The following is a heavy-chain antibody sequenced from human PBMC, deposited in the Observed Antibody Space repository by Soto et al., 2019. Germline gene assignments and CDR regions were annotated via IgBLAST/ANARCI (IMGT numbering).Heavy chain of an antibody. CDR3: ARAGGYCSGGSCYDPFDY. J-gene: IGHJ4*02. CDR2: IIPILGIA. Sequence: QVQLVQSGAEVKKPGSSVKVSCKASGGTFSSYTISWVRQAPGQGLEWMGRIIPILGIANYAQKFQGRVTITADKSTSTAYMELSSLRSEDTVVYYCARAGGYCSGGSCYDPFDYWGQGTLVTVSS. V-gene: IGHV1-69*02. D-gene: IGHD2-15*01. CDR1: GGTFSSYT.